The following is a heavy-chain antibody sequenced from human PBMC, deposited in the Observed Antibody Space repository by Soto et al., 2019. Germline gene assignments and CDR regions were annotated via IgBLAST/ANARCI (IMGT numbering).Heavy chain of an antibody. J-gene: IGHJ6*02. Sequence: GESLKISCQGSGYSFASYWIGWVRQMPGKDLGWMGIIYPGDSDTRYSPSFQGQVTISADKSLRTAYLQWTSLKASDTALYYCARTRSFTLGFYYDGMDVWGQGTTVTVYS. CDR1: GYSFASYW. V-gene: IGHV5-51*01. CDR2: IYPGDSDT. CDR3: ARTRSFTLGFYYDGMDV. D-gene: IGHD2-2*03.